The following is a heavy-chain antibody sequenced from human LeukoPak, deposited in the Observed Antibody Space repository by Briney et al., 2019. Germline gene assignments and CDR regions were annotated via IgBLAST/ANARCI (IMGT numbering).Heavy chain of an antibody. J-gene: IGHJ6*03. CDR3: ARDSYDFWSGSHGYMDV. Sequence: ASVKVSCKASGYTFSIYGITWVRQAPGQGLEWMGWISTYNGNTNYAQKLQGRVTMTTGTSTSTAYMELRSLRSDDTAVYYCARDSYDFWSGSHGYMDVWGKGTTVTVSS. V-gene: IGHV1-18*01. D-gene: IGHD3-3*01. CDR1: GYTFSIYG. CDR2: ISTYNGNT.